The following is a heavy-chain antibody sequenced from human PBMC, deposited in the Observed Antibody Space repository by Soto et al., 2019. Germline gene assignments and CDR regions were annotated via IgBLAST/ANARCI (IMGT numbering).Heavy chain of an antibody. CDR1: GGSISSSSYY. CDR2: IYYSGST. V-gene: IGHV4-39*01. CDR3: ARRHRGYGGAFWFDP. Sequence: SETLSLTCTVSGGSISSSSYYWGWIRQPPGKGLEWIGSIYYSGSTYYNPSLKSRVTISVDTSKNQFSLKLSSVTAADTAVYYCARRHRGYGGAFWFDPWGQGTLVTVSS. J-gene: IGHJ5*02. D-gene: IGHD5-12*01.